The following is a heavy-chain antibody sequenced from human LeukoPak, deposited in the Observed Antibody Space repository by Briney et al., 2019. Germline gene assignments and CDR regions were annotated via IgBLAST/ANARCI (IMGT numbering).Heavy chain of an antibody. CDR1: GYTFTGYY. CDR3: ARTDSAAGPYYYYYYGMDV. Sequence: ASVKVSCKASGYTFTGYYMHWVRQAPGQGLERMGWINPNSGGTNYAQKFQGRVTMTRDTSISTAYMELSRLRSDDTAVYYCARTDSAAGPYYYYYYGMDVWGQGTTVTVSS. J-gene: IGHJ6*02. V-gene: IGHV1-2*02. D-gene: IGHD6-13*01. CDR2: INPNSGGT.